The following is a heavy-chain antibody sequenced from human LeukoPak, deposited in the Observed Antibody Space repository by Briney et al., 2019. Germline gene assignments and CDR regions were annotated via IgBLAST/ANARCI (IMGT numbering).Heavy chain of an antibody. CDR2: IHTTGRA. Sequence: PSETLSLTCTVSGGSISSYYWSWIRLPAGKGLEWIGRIHTTGRAKYNPSLKSRVTISVDTSKNQFSLKLSSVTAADTAVYYCARGISSGYYLGWGQGTLVTVSS. V-gene: IGHV4-4*07. CDR1: GGSISSYY. CDR3: ARGISSGYYLG. D-gene: IGHD3-22*01. J-gene: IGHJ4*02.